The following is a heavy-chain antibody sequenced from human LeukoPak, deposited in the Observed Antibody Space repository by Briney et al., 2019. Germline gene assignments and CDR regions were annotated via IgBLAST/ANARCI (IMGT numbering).Heavy chain of an antibody. CDR2: IYPGDSET. J-gene: IGHJ3*02. V-gene: IGHV5-51*01. Sequence: GESLKISCKNSGYSFTSYWIAWVRQMPGTGLEWMGTIYPGDSETAYSPSFQGLVTISADKSISTAYLQWSSLRDSDTAIYYCARHRRGPNYAPLPPDAFDIWGQGTMVTVSS. CDR1: GYSFTSYW. CDR3: ARHRRGPNYAPLPPDAFDI. D-gene: IGHD2-2*01.